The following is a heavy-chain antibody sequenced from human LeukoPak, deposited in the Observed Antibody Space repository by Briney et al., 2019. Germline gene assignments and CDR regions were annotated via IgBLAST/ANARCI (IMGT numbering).Heavy chain of an antibody. D-gene: IGHD3-22*01. J-gene: IGHJ4*02. CDR1: GGSIRSSSYY. CDR3: AGLKPPNYYDSSGYYYFDY. CDR2: INYSGST. V-gene: IGHV4-39*01. Sequence: SETLSLTCTVSGGSIRSSSYYWGWIRQPPGKGLEWIGSINYSGSTYYNPSLRSRVTMSVDTSKNQLSLKLTSVTAADTAVYYCAGLKPPNYYDSSGYYYFDYWGQGTLVTVSS.